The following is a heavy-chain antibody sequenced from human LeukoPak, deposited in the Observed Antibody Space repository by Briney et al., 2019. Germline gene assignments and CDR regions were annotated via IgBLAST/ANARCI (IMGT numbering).Heavy chain of an antibody. V-gene: IGHV1-18*04. D-gene: IGHD2-2*01. J-gene: IGHJ6*04. Sequence: ASVKVSCKASGYTFTSYGISWVRQAPGQGLEWMGWISAYNGNTNYAQKLQGRVTMTTDTSTSTAYMELRSLRSDDTAVYYCARGGIVVVPAAHTLYYYGMDVWGKGTTVTVTS. CDR2: ISAYNGNT. CDR3: ARGGIVVVPAAHTLYYYGMDV. CDR1: GYTFTSYG.